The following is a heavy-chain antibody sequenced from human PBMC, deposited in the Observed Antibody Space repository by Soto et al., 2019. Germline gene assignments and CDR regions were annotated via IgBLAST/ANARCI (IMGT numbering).Heavy chain of an antibody. CDR3: ARGGSYDFWSGPRTGYFDY. V-gene: IGHV4-59*01. D-gene: IGHD3-3*01. J-gene: IGHJ4*02. Sequence: SETLSLTCTVSGGSISSYYWSCIRQPPGKELEWIGNIYYSGSTNYNPSLKSRVTISVDTSKKQFSLKLSSVTAADTAVYYCARGGSYDFWSGPRTGYFDYWGQGTLVTVSS. CDR2: IYYSGST. CDR1: GGSISSYY.